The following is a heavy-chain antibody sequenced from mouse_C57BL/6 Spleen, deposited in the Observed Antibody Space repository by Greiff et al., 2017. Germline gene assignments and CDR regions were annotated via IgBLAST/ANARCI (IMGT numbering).Heavy chain of an antibody. CDR2: INPNYGTT. Sequence: EVQLQQSGPELVKPGASVKISCKASGYSFTDYNMHWVKQSPGQSLEWIGVINPNYGTTSYNQKFKGQATLTVDQSSSTAYLKLNSLTSEDSAVDYCARTVYYSNGYYFDYWGQGTTLTVSS. D-gene: IGHD2-5*01. V-gene: IGHV1-39*01. J-gene: IGHJ2*01. CDR3: ARTVYYSNGYYFDY. CDR1: GYSFTDYN.